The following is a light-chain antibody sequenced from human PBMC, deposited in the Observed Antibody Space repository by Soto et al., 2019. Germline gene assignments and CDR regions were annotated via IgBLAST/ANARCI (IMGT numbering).Light chain of an antibody. V-gene: IGLV2-8*01. Sequence: QSALTQPPSASGSPGQSVTISCTGASSDVGGYNYVSWYQQHAGKAPKLIIYEVTKRPSVVPDRFSGTKSGNTASLTVSRLLAEDDDYYYCSSHDGLIDVVFGGGTNLTVL. CDR2: EVT. CDR1: SSDVGGYNY. J-gene: IGLJ3*02. CDR3: SSHDGLIDVV.